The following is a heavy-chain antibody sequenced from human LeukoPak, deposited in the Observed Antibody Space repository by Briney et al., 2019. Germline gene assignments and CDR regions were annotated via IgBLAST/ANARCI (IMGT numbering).Heavy chain of an antibody. V-gene: IGHV3-23*01. CDR2: ISGSGGST. J-gene: IGHJ4*02. Sequence: PGGSLRLSCAASGFTFSTYAMSWVRQAPGKGLEWVSAISGSGGSTCYADSVKGRFTISRDNSKNTLYLQMNSLRAEDPAVYYCAKVGRVVGAALVLGPEYYFDYWGQGTLVTVSS. D-gene: IGHD1-26*01. CDR3: AKVGRVVGAALVLGPEYYFDY. CDR1: GFTFSTYA.